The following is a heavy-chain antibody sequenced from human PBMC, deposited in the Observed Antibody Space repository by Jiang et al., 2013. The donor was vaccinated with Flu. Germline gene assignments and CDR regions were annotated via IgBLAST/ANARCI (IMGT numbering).Heavy chain of an antibody. CDR1: GYSFTDYW. CDR3: ARRARFFGDVQSAFDI. CDR2: IYPGDSET. Sequence: GAEVKKPGGSLKIPCKGSGYSFTDYWIGWVRQMPGQGLECMAIIYPGDSETTYSPSFQGQVTVSADGSINTAYLQWSSLTASDSAMYYCARRARFFGDVQSAFDIWGRGQWSPSLQ. V-gene: IGHV5-51*03. J-gene: IGHJ3*02. D-gene: IGHD3-3*01.